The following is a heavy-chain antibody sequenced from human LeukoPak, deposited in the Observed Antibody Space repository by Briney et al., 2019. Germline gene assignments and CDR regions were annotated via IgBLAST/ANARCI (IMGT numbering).Heavy chain of an antibody. CDR1: GFTFSSYA. Sequence: QPGRSLRLSCAASGFTFSSYAMHWVRQAPGKGLEWVSGISGSGGGTYYADSVKGRFTISRDNSKNTLFLQMNSLRAEDTAVYYCAKETYSSGWYPYFDYWGQGTLVTVSS. J-gene: IGHJ4*02. D-gene: IGHD6-19*01. CDR2: ISGSGGGT. V-gene: IGHV3-23*01. CDR3: AKETYSSGWYPYFDY.